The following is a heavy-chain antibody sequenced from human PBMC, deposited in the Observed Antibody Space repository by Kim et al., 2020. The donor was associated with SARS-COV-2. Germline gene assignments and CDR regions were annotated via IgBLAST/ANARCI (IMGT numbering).Heavy chain of an antibody. Sequence: SETLSLTCAVYGGSFSGFHWSWIRQPPGKGLEWIGEINHSGSTNYNPYLKSRVTISVDTSKSQFSLKLNFVTAADTAVYYCARGRAGVVPSPILGIGAHYVYYAMDGWGRGTTVTVSS. V-gene: IGHV4-34*01. CDR3: ARGRAGVVPSPILGIGAHYVYYAMDG. CDR1: GGSFSGFH. D-gene: IGHD2-2*02. J-gene: IGHJ6*02. CDR2: INHSGST.